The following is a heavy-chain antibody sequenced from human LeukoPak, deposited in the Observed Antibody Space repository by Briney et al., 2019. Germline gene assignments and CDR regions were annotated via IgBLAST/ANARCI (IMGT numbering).Heavy chain of an antibody. CDR3: ARDDSREVTFFN. V-gene: IGHV1-46*01. Sequence: GASVKVSCKASGYTFTSYYMHWVRQAPGQGLEWMGIINPSGGSTSYAQKFQGRVTMTRDTSTSTVYMELSSLRSEDMAVYYCARDDSREVTFFNWGQGTLVTVSS. J-gene: IGHJ4*02. CDR2: INPSGGST. D-gene: IGHD4-11*01. CDR1: GYTFTSYY.